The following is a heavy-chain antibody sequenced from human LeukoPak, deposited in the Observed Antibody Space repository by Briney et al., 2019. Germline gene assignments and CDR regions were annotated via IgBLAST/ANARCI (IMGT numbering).Heavy chain of an antibody. V-gene: IGHV3-48*03. D-gene: IGHD4-23*01. CDR2: ISSSGTTI. J-gene: IGHJ3*02. CDR1: GFFFRSYE. CDR3: VRLRDYGGNSDGFDI. Sequence: GGSLRLSCAASGFFFRSYEMNWVRQAPGKGLEWVSYISSSGTTIYYADSVKGRFTISRDNTNNAQYLQMNSLRAEDTAVYYCVRLRDYGGNSDGFDIWGQGTMVTVSS.